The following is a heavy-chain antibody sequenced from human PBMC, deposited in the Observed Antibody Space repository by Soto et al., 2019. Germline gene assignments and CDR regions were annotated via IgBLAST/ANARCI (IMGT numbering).Heavy chain of an antibody. D-gene: IGHD2-15*01. Sequence: VQLLESGGGLVQPGGSLRLSCAVSGFTFSTYTMRWVRQAPGKGLEWVSVISDSGGSTYYADSVKGRFTISRDNSKNTLYLQMNSLRAEDTAVYYCAKGGWPDDYGGQGTLVTVSS. CDR3: AKGGWPDDY. V-gene: IGHV3-23*01. CDR2: ISDSGGST. J-gene: IGHJ4*02. CDR1: GFTFSTYT.